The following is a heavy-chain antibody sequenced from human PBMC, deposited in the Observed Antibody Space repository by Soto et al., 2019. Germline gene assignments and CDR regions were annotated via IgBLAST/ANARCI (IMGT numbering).Heavy chain of an antibody. CDR1: GDSVSSNSAA. Sequence: PSQTLSLTCAISGDSVSSNSAAWNWIRQSPSRGLEWLGRTYYRSKWYNDYAVSVKSRITINPDTSKNQFSLQLNSVTPEDTAVYYCAKSRGITMIVVVITRDAFDIWGQGTMVTVSS. J-gene: IGHJ3*02. V-gene: IGHV6-1*01. CDR3: AKSRGITMIVVVITRDAFDI. CDR2: TYYRSKWYN. D-gene: IGHD3-22*01.